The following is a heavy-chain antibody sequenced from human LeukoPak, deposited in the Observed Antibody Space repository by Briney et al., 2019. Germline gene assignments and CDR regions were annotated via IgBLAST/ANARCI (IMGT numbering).Heavy chain of an antibody. D-gene: IGHD3-16*02. CDR2: ISSSSSYI. J-gene: IGHJ4*02. CDR3: ARDRGYDYVWGSYRSLDY. Sequence: GGSLRLSCAASGFTFSSYSMNWVRQAPGKGLEWVSSISSSSSYIYYADSVKGRFTISRGNDKNSLYLQMNSLRAEDTAVYYCARDRGYDYVWGSYRSLDYWGQGTLVTVSS. CDR1: GFTFSSYS. V-gene: IGHV3-21*01.